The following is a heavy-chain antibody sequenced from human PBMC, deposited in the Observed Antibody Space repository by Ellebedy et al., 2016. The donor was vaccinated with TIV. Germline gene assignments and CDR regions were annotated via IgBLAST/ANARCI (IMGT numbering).Heavy chain of an antibody. D-gene: IGHD5-24*01. CDR1: GFSFGIDA. V-gene: IGHV3-49*03. CDR2: VKSKTYGGTT. CDR3: VRTRVETATVRHYYYGMDV. J-gene: IGHJ6*02. Sequence: PGGSLRLSCTASGFSFGIDAMSWFRQAPGKGLEWVGFVKSKTYGGTTEYAASVKDRFTISRDDSKNIAYLQMNSLKTEDTAVYYCVRTRVETATVRHYYYGMDVWGQGTTVTVSS.